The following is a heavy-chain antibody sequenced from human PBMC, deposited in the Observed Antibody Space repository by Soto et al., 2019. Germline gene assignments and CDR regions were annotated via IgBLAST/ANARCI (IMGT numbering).Heavy chain of an antibody. CDR3: TGEVVPAATIFSGFDY. J-gene: IGHJ4*02. CDR1: GFTFSKAW. V-gene: IGHV3-15*01. D-gene: IGHD2-2*01. Sequence: GSLRLSCAASGFTFSKAWMSWVRQSPGKGLEWVGRIKSKTDGGTTDYAAPVKGRFTISRDDSKNTLYLQMNSLKTEDTAVYYCTGEVVPAATIFSGFDYWGQGTLVTVSS. CDR2: IKSKTDGGTT.